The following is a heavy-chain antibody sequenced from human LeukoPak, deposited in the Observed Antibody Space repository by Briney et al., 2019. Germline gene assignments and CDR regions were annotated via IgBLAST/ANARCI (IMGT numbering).Heavy chain of an antibody. D-gene: IGHD3-22*01. V-gene: IGHV4-59*03. J-gene: IGHJ5*01. CDR3: ARTAYSSGYFPNWFDS. CDR1: GGSITTHY. CDR2: IYHTGIN. Sequence: SETLSLTCSISGGSITTHYWSWIRQPPGKGLKWIGYIYHTGINKYNPSLKSRVTISVDTSKKQFSLKLSSVTAADTAVYYCARTAYSSGYFPNWFDSWGQGTLVTVSS.